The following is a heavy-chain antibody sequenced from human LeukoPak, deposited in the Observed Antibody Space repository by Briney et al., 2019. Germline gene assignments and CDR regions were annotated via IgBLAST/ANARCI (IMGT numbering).Heavy chain of an antibody. CDR1: GFTFSTHW. V-gene: IGHV3-7*01. Sequence: AGGSLRLSCAASGFTFSTHWMTWVRQAPGKGLEWVANIKQDGSEKYYVDSVKGRFTISRDNAKNSLYLQMNSLRAEDTAVYYCARDRFRSSSWYVLPYYYYYYMDVWGKGTTVTVSS. CDR2: IKQDGSEK. CDR3: ARDRFRSSSWYVLPYYYYYYMDV. D-gene: IGHD6-13*01. J-gene: IGHJ6*03.